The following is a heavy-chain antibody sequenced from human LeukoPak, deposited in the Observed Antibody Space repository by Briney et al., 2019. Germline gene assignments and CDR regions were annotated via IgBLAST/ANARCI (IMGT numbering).Heavy chain of an antibody. J-gene: IGHJ5*02. CDR2: INPNSGGT. CDR3: ARALEDTMLPYNWFDP. D-gene: IGHD3-16*01. V-gene: IGHV1-2*02. Sequence: ASVKVSCKASGYTFTGYYMHWVRQAPGQGLEWMGWINPNSGGTNYAQKFQGRVTMTRDTSISTAYMELRSLRSDDTAVYYCARALEDTMLPYNWFDPWGQGTLVTVSS. CDR1: GYTFTGYY.